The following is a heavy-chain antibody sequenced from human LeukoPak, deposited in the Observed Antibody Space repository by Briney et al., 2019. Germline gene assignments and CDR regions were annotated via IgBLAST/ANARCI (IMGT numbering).Heavy chain of an antibody. Sequence: SVKVSCKASGGTFSSYAISWVRQAPGQGLEWMGGIIPIFGTANYAQKFQGRVTITTDESTSTAYMELSSLRSEDTAVYYCARGRWMIAAAGTGTDAFDMWGQGTMVTVSS. CDR2: IIPIFGTA. CDR1: GGTFSSYA. J-gene: IGHJ3*02. CDR3: ARGRWMIAAAGTGTDAFDM. V-gene: IGHV1-69*05. D-gene: IGHD6-13*01.